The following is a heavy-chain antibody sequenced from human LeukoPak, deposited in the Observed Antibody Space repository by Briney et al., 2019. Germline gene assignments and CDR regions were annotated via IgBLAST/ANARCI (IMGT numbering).Heavy chain of an antibody. CDR1: GGSISSGGYS. J-gene: IGHJ5*02. CDR2: IYHSGST. Sequence: NPSETLSLTCAVSGGSISSGGYSWSWIRQPPGKGLEWIGYIYHSGSTYYNPSLKSRVTISVDRSKNQFSLKLSSVTAADTAVYYCARVGSGLSEYYYDSSGHWSWFDPWGQGTLVTVSS. V-gene: IGHV4-30-2*01. CDR3: ARVGSGLSEYYYDSSGHWSWFDP. D-gene: IGHD3-22*01.